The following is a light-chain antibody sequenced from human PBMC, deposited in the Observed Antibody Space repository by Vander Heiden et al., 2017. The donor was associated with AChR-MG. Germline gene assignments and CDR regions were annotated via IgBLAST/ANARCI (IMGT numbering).Light chain of an antibody. CDR3: QQYGSSAGA. V-gene: IGKV3-20*01. CDR2: YAS. Sequence: DIFLTQSPDTLSVSPGERVTLSCRASQTVSSNYIGWYQQKPGEPPRLLIHYASIRASGVPDRFSDSGSGTDFTLTINRLQPEDIAVYFCQQYGSSAGAFGQGTKMEMK. CDR1: QTVSSNY. J-gene: IGKJ1*01.